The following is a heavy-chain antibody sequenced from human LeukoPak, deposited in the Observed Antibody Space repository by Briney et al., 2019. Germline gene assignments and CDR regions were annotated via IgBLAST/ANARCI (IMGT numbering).Heavy chain of an antibody. Sequence: LGASVTVSCKASGYTFTSYAMHWVRQAPGQRLEGVGWINAWKGNTKNSQTFQGRGTITRDTSASTAYMELRSLRSEDTAVYYCARSGYSYGMFDYWGQRTLVTASS. V-gene: IGHV1-3*01. J-gene: IGHJ4*02. CDR2: INAWKGNT. D-gene: IGHD5-18*01. CDR1: GYTFTSYA. CDR3: ARSGYSYGMFDY.